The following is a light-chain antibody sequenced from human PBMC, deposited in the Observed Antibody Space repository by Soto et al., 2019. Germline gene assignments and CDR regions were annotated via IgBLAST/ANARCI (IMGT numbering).Light chain of an antibody. J-gene: IGKJ4*01. CDR1: QTVGTN. CDR2: GAS. Sequence: EIVLTQSPGTLSLSSGETATLSCRAIQTVGTNFLAWYQQKPGQAPRLLIFGASSRATGIPARFSGSGSGTEFNLTISSLQSEAFAVYFCQQYDDWLRLTFGGGTKVDIK. V-gene: IGKV3D-15*01. CDR3: QQYDDWLRLT.